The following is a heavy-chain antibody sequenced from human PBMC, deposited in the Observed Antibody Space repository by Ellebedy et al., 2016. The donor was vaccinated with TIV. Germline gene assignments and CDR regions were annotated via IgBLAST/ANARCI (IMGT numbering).Heavy chain of an antibody. Sequence: PGGSLRLSCVASGFTFSDYYMSWIRQAPGKGLEWVSTISTSSSYTKCADSVKGRFTVSRGDAKNSLYLHMNSLKAEDTAVYYCVRTGRPWFDYWGQGTLVTVSS. D-gene: IGHD2-8*02. CDR2: ISTSSSYT. CDR1: GFTFSDYY. J-gene: IGHJ4*02. CDR3: VRTGRPWFDY. V-gene: IGHV3-11*06.